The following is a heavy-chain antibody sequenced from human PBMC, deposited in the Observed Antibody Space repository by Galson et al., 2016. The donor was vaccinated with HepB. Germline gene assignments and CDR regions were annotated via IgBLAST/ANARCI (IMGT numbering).Heavy chain of an antibody. D-gene: IGHD6-13*01. CDR2: INAHNGDT. J-gene: IGHJ3*02. CDR1: GYTFSTYG. V-gene: IGHV1-18*01. CDR3: ARDYVILGTTAGGEISSWDDTFDI. Sequence: SVKVSCKASGYTFSTYGISWVRQAPGQGLEWMGWINAHNGDTNYAQSLRGRVTLTTDRSTSTAYMELRCLRPDDTAVYYCARDYVILGTTAGGEISSWDDTFDIWGQGTMVIVSS.